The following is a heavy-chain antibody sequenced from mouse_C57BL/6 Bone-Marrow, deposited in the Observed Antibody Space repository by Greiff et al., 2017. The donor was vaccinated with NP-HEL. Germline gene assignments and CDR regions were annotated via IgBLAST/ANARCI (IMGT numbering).Heavy chain of an antibody. Sequence: QVQLQQSGPELVKPGASVKISCKASGYAFSSSWMNWVKQRPGKGLEWIGRIYPGDGDTNYNGTFKGKATLTADKSSSTAYMQLSSLTSEDSAVYFCAKLGRFAYWGQGTLVTVSA. J-gene: IGHJ3*01. CDR1: GYAFSSSW. V-gene: IGHV1-82*01. CDR3: AKLGRFAY. D-gene: IGHD4-1*01. CDR2: IYPGDGDT.